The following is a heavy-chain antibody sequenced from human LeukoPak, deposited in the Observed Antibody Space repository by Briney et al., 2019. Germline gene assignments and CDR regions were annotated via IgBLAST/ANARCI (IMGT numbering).Heavy chain of an antibody. D-gene: IGHD2-15*01. CDR3: AREGRRYCSGGSCYPMDV. CDR2: ISSSSSTI. J-gene: IGHJ6*02. V-gene: IGHV3-48*04. CDR1: GFTFSSYS. Sequence: GGSLRLSCAASGFTFSSYSMNWVRQAPGRGLEWVSYISSSSSTIYYADSVKGRFTISRDNAKNSLYLQMNSLRAEDTAVYYCAREGRRYCSGGSCYPMDVWGQGTTVTVSS.